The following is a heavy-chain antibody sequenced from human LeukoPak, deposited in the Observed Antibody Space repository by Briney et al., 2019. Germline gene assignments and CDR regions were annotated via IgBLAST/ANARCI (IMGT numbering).Heavy chain of an antibody. Sequence: ASVKVSFKASGGTFGSYAISWVRQAPGQGREWMGGIIPIFGTANYAQKFQGRVTITADKSTSTAYMELSSLRSEDTAVYYCARGPYYDILTGWNGMDVWGKGTTVTVSS. CDR3: ARGPYYDILTGWNGMDV. CDR2: IIPIFGTA. V-gene: IGHV1-69*06. D-gene: IGHD3-9*01. J-gene: IGHJ6*04. CDR1: GGTFGSYA.